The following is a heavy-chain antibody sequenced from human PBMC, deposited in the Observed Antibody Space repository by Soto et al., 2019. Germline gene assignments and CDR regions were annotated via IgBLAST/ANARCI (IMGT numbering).Heavy chain of an antibody. J-gene: IGHJ6*02. CDR3: ARRKLIAEPYYYGMDV. CDR1: GYSFTSYW. Sequence: PGESLKISCKGSGYSFTSYWISWVRQMPGKGLEWMGRIDPSDSYTNYSPSFQGHVTISADKSISTAYLQWSSLKASDTVMYYCARRKLIAEPYYYGMDVWGQGTTVTVSS. V-gene: IGHV5-10-1*01. CDR2: IDPSDSYT. D-gene: IGHD6-13*01.